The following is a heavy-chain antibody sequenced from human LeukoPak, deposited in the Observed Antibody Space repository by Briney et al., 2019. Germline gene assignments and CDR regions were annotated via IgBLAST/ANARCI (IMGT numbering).Heavy chain of an antibody. J-gene: IGHJ6*03. V-gene: IGHV3-30*02. Sequence: GGSLRLSCAASGFTFSSYGMHWVRQAPGKGLEWVVFIRYDGSNKYYADSVKGRFTISRDNSKNTLYLQMNSLRAEDTAVYYCAKDRAVMAYYYYFYMDVWGRGTTVTVSS. CDR3: AKDRAVMAYYYYFYMDV. D-gene: IGHD3-16*01. CDR1: GFTFSSYG. CDR2: IRYDGSNK.